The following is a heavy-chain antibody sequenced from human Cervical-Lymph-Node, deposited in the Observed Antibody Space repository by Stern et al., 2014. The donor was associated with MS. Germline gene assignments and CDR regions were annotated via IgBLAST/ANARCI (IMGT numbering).Heavy chain of an antibody. CDR1: GGPFSTNG. Sequence: QVQLVQSGAEVKKPGSSVKVSCKASGGPFSTNGISWVRQAPGQGLEWMGAIVTVFGRSNYAQKFQGRVTITADEVTTTAYLELSSLRSEDTALYYCAREQHGGNFASWGQGTLVTVSS. J-gene: IGHJ4*02. CDR2: IVTVFGRS. D-gene: IGHD4-23*01. V-gene: IGHV1-69*01. CDR3: AREQHGGNFAS.